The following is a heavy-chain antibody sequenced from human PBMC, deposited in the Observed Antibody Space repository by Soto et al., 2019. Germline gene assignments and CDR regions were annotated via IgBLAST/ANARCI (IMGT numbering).Heavy chain of an antibody. V-gene: IGHV4-30-2*01. J-gene: IGHJ4*02. CDR2: IYHSGST. CDR1: GGSISSGGYS. CDR3: SRSNPVYAVV. D-gene: IGHD2-2*01. Sequence: QLQLQESGSGLVKPSQTLSLTCAVSGGSISSGGYSCSWIRQPPGKGLEWIGYIYHSGSTYYNQSLKRSVTITVDRSKNQFSLKRSSVTAEDTAVYYCSRSNPVYAVVWDQGTMVTVSS.